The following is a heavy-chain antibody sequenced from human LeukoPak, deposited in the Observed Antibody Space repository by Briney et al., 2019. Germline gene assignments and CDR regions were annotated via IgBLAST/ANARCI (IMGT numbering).Heavy chain of an antibody. CDR2: IYYSGST. CDR1: GGSISSYY. D-gene: IGHD6-25*01. CDR3: ARGGEYSSEYNWFDP. Sequence: SETLSLTCTVSGGSISSYYWSWIRQPPGKGLEWIGYIYYSGSTYYNPSLKSRVTISVDTSKNQFSLKVNSVTAADTAVYYCARGGEYSSEYNWFDPWGQGTLVTVSS. J-gene: IGHJ5*02. V-gene: IGHV4-59*01.